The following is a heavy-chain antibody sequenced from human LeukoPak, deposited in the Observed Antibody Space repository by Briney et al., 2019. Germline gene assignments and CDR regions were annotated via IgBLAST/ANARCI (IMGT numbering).Heavy chain of an antibody. D-gene: IGHD5-18*01. CDR3: ARDRSGYSYDTLLDY. J-gene: IGHJ4*02. Sequence: GGSLRLSCAASTFIFSDYAMTWVRQAPGKGLEWVANIKQDGSEKYYVDSVKGRFTISRDNAKNSLYLQMNSLRAEDTAVYYCARDRSGYSYDTLLDYWGQGTLVTVSS. CDR2: IKQDGSEK. V-gene: IGHV3-7*01. CDR1: TFIFSDYA.